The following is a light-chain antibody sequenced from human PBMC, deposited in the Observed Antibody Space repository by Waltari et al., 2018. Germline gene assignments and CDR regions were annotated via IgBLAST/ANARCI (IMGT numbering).Light chain of an antibody. CDR2: GVS. J-gene: IGKJ4*01. CDR3: QQYGTSPPLT. V-gene: IGKV3-20*01. CDR1: QSVSTYY. Sequence: EIVLTQSPGTLSLSPGERATLSCRASQSVSTYYLAWYQHKPGQAPRLVIYGVSTRAAGIPDRFSGSGSGTDFTLTISGLEPEDFAVYYCQQYGTSPPLTFGGGTKVEIK.